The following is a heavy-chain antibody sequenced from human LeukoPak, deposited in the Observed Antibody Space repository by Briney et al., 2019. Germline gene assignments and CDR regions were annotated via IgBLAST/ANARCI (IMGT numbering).Heavy chain of an antibody. Sequence: SETLSLTCTVSGGSISSYYWSWIRQPPGKGLEWIGYIYYSGSTNYNPSLKSRVTISVDTSKNQFSLKLSSVTAADTAVYFCARGRVSSSTWHSTYYYYFYMDVWGKGTTVTVSS. J-gene: IGHJ6*03. CDR3: ARGRVSSSTWHSTYYYYFYMDV. V-gene: IGHV4-59*01. D-gene: IGHD4-11*01. CDR1: GGSISSYY. CDR2: IYYSGST.